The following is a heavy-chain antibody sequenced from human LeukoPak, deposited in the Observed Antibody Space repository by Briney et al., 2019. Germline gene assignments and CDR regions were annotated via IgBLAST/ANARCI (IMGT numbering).Heavy chain of an antibody. CDR1: GYTLTELS. D-gene: IGHD2-21*01. V-gene: IGHV1-24*01. CDR3: APAYCGGDCYSYWFDP. CDR2: FDPEGGET. J-gene: IGHJ5*02. Sequence: ASVKVSCKVSGYTLTELSMHWVRQAPGKGLEWMGGFDPEGGETIYAQKFQGRVTMTEDTSTDTAYMELSSLRSEDTAVYYCAPAYCGGDCYSYWFDPWGQGTLVTVSS.